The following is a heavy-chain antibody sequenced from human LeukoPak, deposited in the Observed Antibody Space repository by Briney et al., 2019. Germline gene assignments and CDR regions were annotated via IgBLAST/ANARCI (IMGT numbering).Heavy chain of an antibody. J-gene: IGHJ5*02. CDR2: IRGSGGTT. V-gene: IGHV3-23*01. CDR1: GFTFRSYA. D-gene: IGHD2/OR15-2a*01. CDR3: AKDIVIVPDVDNWFDP. Sequence: GGSLRLSCAASGFTFRSYAMSWVRQAPGKGPEWVSAIRGSGGTTYYADSVKGRFTISRDNSKNTLYLQMNSLRDEDTAVYYCAKDIVIVPDVDNWFDPWGQGILVTVSS.